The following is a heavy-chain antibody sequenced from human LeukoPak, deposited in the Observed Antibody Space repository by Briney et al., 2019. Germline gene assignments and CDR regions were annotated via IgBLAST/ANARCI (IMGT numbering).Heavy chain of an antibody. V-gene: IGHV3-33*06. J-gene: IGHJ4*02. CDR1: GFTFSNFA. Sequence: PGRSLRLSCAASGFTFSNFAMFWVRQPPGKGLEWVAVIWYDGSNKYYADSVKGRFTISRDNSKNTLSLQMDSLRVEDTAVCYCAKKREVYGDYASFDYWGQGTLVTVSS. CDR2: IWYDGSNK. CDR3: AKKREVYGDYASFDY. D-gene: IGHD4-17*01.